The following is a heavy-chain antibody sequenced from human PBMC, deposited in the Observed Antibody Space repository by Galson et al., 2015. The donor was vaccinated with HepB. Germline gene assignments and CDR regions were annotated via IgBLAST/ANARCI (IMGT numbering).Heavy chain of an antibody. CDR2: IKEDENAK. CDR3: VTGEQGAWDY. D-gene: IGHD1/OR15-1a*01. V-gene: IGHV3-7*03. Sequence: SLRISCAASGLTFRWNWMSWVRQAPGKGLEWVAIIKEDENAKDYVDSVMGRFTISRDNAKNSLYLQMSSLRGEDTAVYYCVTGEQGAWDYWGQGTLVIVSS. J-gene: IGHJ4*02. CDR1: GLTFRWNW.